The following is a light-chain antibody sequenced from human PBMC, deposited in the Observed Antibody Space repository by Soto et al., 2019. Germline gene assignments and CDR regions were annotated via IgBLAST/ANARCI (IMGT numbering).Light chain of an antibody. Sequence: EMVLLQSPGTLSLSPGERATLSCRASQSVSNNYLAWYQQKPGQAPRLLIYGASNRATGIPDRFSGSGSGTDFTLTISRLEPGDFAVYYCQQYGSSGTFGQATTVDI. CDR2: GAS. CDR3: QQYGSSGT. CDR1: QSVSNNY. V-gene: IGKV3-20*01. J-gene: IGKJ1*01.